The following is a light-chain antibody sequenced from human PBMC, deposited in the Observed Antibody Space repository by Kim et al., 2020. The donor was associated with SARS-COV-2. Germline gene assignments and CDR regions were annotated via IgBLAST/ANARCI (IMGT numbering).Light chain of an antibody. J-gene: IGLJ3*02. CDR2: DVN. V-gene: IGLV2-11*01. Sequence: GQSVTISCTGTSSDVGGYNYVSWYQQHPGKAPKVMIYDVNKRPSGVPDRFSGSKSGNTASLTISGLQAEDEADYYCCSYAGSYSFVFGGGT. CDR3: CSYAGSYSFV. CDR1: SSDVGGYNY.